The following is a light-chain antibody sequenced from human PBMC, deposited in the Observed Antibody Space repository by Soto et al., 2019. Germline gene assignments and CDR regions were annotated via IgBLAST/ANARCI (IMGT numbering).Light chain of an antibody. CDR1: KLGDKY. V-gene: IGLV3-1*01. Sequence: SSELTQPPSVSVSPGQTACITCSGDKLGDKYVCWYQQKPGQSPVLVIYQDTKRPSGIPERFSGSNSGNTATLTVSGTQAMDEADYYCQAWDSSTVVFGGGTKVTVL. CDR2: QDT. CDR3: QAWDSSTVV. J-gene: IGLJ2*01.